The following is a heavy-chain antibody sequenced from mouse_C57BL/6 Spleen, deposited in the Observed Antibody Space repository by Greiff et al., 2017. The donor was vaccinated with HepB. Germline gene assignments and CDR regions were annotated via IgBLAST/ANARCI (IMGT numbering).Heavy chain of an antibody. J-gene: IGHJ1*03. CDR1: GYSITSGYY. Sequence: EVKLMESGPGLVKPSQSLSLTCSVPGYSITSGYYWNWIRQFPGNKLEWMGYISYDGSNNYNPSLKNRISITRDTSKNQFFLKLNSVTTEDTATYYCARDHGKRYFDVWGTGTTVTVSS. CDR3: ARDHGKRYFDV. D-gene: IGHD2-1*01. CDR2: ISYDGSN. V-gene: IGHV3-6*01.